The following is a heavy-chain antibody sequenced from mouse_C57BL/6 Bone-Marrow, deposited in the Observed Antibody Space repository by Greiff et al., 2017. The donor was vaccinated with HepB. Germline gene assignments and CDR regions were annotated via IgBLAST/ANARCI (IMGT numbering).Heavy chain of an antibody. D-gene: IGHD2-1*01. Sequence: QVQLQQPGAELVKPGASVKMSCKASGYTFTSYWITWVKQRPGQGLEWIGDIYPGSGSTNYNEKFKGKATLTVDTSSSTAYMQLSSLASEDSAVYYCAMIYYGNYWFAYWGQGTLVTVSA. J-gene: IGHJ3*01. CDR1: GYTFTSYW. V-gene: IGHV1-55*01. CDR2: IYPGSGST. CDR3: AMIYYGNYWFAY.